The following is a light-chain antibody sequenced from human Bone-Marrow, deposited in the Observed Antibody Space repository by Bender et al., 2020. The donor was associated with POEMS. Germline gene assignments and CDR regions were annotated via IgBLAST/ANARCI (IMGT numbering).Light chain of an antibody. J-gene: IGLJ2*01. CDR3: QSYDNTLRGVV. V-gene: IGLV1-44*01. CDR2: ANN. Sequence: QSVVTQPPSTSGTPGQVVTISCSGSSSNIGTNPVNWYQQLPGTAPKLLIYANNNRPSGVPDRFSGSKSGTSASLAITGLQPEDEAVYYCQSYDNTLRGVVFGGGTKLTVL. CDR1: SSNIGTNP.